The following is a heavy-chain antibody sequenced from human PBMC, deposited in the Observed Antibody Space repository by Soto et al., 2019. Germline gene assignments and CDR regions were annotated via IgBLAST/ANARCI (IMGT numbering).Heavy chain of an antibody. CDR2: INWNGGST. D-gene: IGHD3-16*01. CDR1: GFTFDDYG. Sequence: GGSLRLSCAASGFTFDDYGMSWVRQAPGKGLEWVSGINWNGGSTGYADSVKGRFTISRDNAKNSLYLQMNSLRAEDTALYHCARRGDSYDYYYYYYMDVWGKGTTVTVSS. V-gene: IGHV3-20*01. CDR3: ARRGDSYDYYYYYYMDV. J-gene: IGHJ6*03.